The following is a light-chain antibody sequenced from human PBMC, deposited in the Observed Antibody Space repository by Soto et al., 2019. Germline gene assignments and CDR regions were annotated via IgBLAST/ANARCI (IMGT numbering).Light chain of an antibody. CDR3: HVWDSSSEHV. V-gene: IGLV3-21*02. CDR2: DDS. CDR1: NIGSKS. J-gene: IGLJ1*01. Sequence: SYELTQPPSVSVAPGQTARITCGGNNIGSKSVHWYQQKPGQAPVLVVDDDSDRPSGIPEQFSGSNSGNTATLTISRVEAGDEADYFCHVWDSSSEHVFGTGTKLTVL.